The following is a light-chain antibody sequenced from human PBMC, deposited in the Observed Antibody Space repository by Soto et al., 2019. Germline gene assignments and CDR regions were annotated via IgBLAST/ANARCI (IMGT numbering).Light chain of an antibody. Sequence: DIVLTHSPATLSVSPGERATLSCRASQSVSSNLAWYQQKPGQAPRLLIYGASTRATGIPARFSGSGSGTEFTLTISSLQSEDFAVYYCQQYNNWPQRTFGQGTKVDIK. V-gene: IGKV3-15*01. CDR1: QSVSSN. CDR2: GAS. CDR3: QQYNNWPQRT. J-gene: IGKJ1*01.